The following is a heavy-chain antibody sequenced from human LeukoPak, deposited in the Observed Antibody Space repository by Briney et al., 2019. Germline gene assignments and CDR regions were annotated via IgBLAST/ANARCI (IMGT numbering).Heavy chain of an antibody. J-gene: IGHJ6*02. CDR3: AKDGGNGSHPYYYYYGMDV. V-gene: IGHV3-9*01. Sequence: GRSLRLSCAASGFTFDDYAMHWVRQAPGKGLEWVSGISWNSGSIGYADSVKGRFTISRDNAKNSLYLQMNSLRAEDTALYYCAKDGGNGSHPYYYYYGMDVWGQGTTVTVSS. D-gene: IGHD1-26*01. CDR1: GFTFDDYA. CDR2: ISWNSGSI.